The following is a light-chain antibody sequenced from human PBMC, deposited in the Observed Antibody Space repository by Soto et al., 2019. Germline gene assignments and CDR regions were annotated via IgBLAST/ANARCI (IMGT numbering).Light chain of an antibody. J-gene: IGKJ2*01. CDR3: QLYGTMHT. CDR1: QSVTSTY. CDR2: GAS. V-gene: IGKV3-20*01. Sequence: EIILTQSPGTLSLSPGERATLSSRASQSVTSTYLAWFQQKPGQAPRLLIYGASSRATGIPDSFSGSGSGTDFTLTISRLEPEDFAFYYCQLYGTMHTFGLGTKLEIK.